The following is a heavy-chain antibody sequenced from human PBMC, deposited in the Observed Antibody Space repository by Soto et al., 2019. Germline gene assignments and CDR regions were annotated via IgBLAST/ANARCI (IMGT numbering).Heavy chain of an antibody. CDR3: ARDNPPPFSIAAAGTDY. CDR2: ISSSSSYI. Sequence: GGSLRLSSAASGFTFSSYSMNWVRQAPGKGLEWVSSISSSSSYIYYADSVKGRFTISRDNAKNSLYLQMNSLRAEDTAVYYCARDNPPPFSIAAAGTDYWGQGTLVTVS. V-gene: IGHV3-21*01. J-gene: IGHJ4*02. D-gene: IGHD6-13*01. CDR1: GFTFSSYS.